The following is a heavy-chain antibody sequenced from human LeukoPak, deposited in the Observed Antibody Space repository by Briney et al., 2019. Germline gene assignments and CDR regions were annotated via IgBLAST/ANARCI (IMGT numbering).Heavy chain of an antibody. CDR3: ASGYGGYVYDY. V-gene: IGHV5-10-1*01. CDR1: GYSFTSYW. D-gene: IGHD5-12*01. J-gene: IGHJ4*02. Sequence: GESLKISCKGSGYSFTSYWISWVRQMPGKGLEWMGRIDPRDSYTNYSPSFQGHVTISADKSISTAYLQWSSLKASDTAMYYCASGYGGYVYDYWGQGTLVTVSS. CDR2: IDPRDSYT.